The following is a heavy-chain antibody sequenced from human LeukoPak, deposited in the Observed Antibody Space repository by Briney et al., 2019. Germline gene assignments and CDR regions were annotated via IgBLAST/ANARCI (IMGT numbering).Heavy chain of an antibody. CDR1: GFTFSSYW. D-gene: IGHD3-9*01. V-gene: IGHV3-21*01. J-gene: IGHJ4*02. Sequence: SGGSLRLSCAASGFTFSSYWMHWVRQAPGKGLEWVSSISSSSSYIYYADSVKGRFTISRDNAKNSLYLQMNSLRAEDTAVYYCARDRGYDILTGYFEVLDYWGQGTLVTVSS. CDR2: ISSSSSYI. CDR3: ARDRGYDILTGYFEVLDY.